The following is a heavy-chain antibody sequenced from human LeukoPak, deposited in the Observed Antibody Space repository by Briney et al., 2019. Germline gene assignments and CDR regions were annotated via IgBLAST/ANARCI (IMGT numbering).Heavy chain of an antibody. CDR3: ARATTMVRGPTDP. V-gene: IGHV3-64*01. J-gene: IGHJ5*02. D-gene: IGHD3-10*01. Sequence: GGSLRLSCAASGFTFSSYAMHWVRQAPGKGLEYVSAISSNGGSTYYANSVKGRFTISRDNSKNTPYLQMGSLRAEDMAVYYCARATTMVRGPTDPWGQGTLVTVSS. CDR2: ISSNGGST. CDR1: GFTFSSYA.